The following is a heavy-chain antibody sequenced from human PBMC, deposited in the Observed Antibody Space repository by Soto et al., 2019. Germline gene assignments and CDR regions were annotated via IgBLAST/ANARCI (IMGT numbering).Heavy chain of an antibody. Sequence: QVQLVESGGGVVQPWRSLRLSCAASGFTFSSYAMHWVRQAPGKGLEWVAVISYDGSNKYYTDSVKGRFTISRDNSKNTLYLQMNSLRAEDTAVYYCARDPRFGELLHGWFDPWGQGTLVTVSS. V-gene: IGHV3-30-3*01. D-gene: IGHD3-10*02. CDR2: ISYDGSNK. CDR1: GFTFSSYA. J-gene: IGHJ5*02. CDR3: ARDPRFGELLHGWFDP.